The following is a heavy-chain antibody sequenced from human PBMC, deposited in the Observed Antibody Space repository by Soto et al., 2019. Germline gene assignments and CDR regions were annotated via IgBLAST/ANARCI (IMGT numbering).Heavy chain of an antibody. D-gene: IGHD4-17*01. J-gene: IGHJ4*02. Sequence: PSQTLCLPWIFSGGSINNYYWSWIRQPPGKGLEWIGYIYYSGSSSYTGSTNYNPSLKSRVTISVGTSKNQFSLNLSSVTTADTAVYFCARADNGAKRDFDYWGRGTMVTVSS. CDR2: IYYSGSSSYTGST. CDR3: ARADNGAKRDFDY. V-gene: IGHV4-59*01. CDR1: GGSINNYY.